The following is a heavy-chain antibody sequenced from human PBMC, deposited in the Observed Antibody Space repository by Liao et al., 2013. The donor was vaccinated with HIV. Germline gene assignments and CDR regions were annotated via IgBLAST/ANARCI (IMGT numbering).Heavy chain of an antibody. V-gene: IGHV4-4*07. D-gene: IGHD3-3*01. CDR1: GGSMSGYH. CDR2: IYTSGNT. Sequence: QVQLQESGPGLVKPSETLSLTCTVSGGSMSGYHWSWIRQSAGKGLEWIGRIYTSGNTNYNPSLKSRVAMSVDTSRNRFSLKLSSLTAADTAMYYCARTDFWSGLGSYDAFDIWGQGTMVTVSS. CDR3: ARTDFWSGLGSYDAFDI. J-gene: IGHJ3*02.